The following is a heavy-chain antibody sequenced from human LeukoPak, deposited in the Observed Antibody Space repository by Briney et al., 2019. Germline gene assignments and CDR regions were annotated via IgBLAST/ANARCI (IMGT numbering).Heavy chain of an antibody. J-gene: IGHJ4*02. V-gene: IGHV4-61*02. D-gene: IGHD3-9*01. CDR3: ARELPYFDWLSIDY. CDR2: TYTSGST. Sequence: SQTLSLTCTVSGGSISSGSYYWSWIRQPAGKGLEWIGRTYTSGSTNYNPSLKSRVTISVDTSKNQFSLKLSSVTAADTAVYYCARELPYFDWLSIDYWGQGTLVTVSS. CDR1: GGSISSGSYY.